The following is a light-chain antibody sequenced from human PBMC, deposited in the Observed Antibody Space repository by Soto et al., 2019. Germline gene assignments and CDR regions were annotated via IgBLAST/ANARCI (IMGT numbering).Light chain of an antibody. CDR2: DVT. CDR1: SSDVGGYNF. V-gene: IGLV2-14*03. Sequence: QSALTQPASVSGSPGQSITISCTGTSSDVGGYNFVSWYQQHPDKAPKLMIYDVTNRPSGVSNRFSGSKSGNTASLTISGLQTEDEADYYCSSYTSRSTLVFGGGTQLTVL. CDR3: SSYTSRSTLV. J-gene: IGLJ2*01.